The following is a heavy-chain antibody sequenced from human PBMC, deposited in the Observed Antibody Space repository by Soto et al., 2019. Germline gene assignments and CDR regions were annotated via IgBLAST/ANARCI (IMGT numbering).Heavy chain of an antibody. CDR2: INPSSGRT. V-gene: IGHV1-46*01. J-gene: IGHJ6*02. D-gene: IGHD3-16*01. CDR1: GYTFTSYS. Sequence: GASVKVSCKASGYTFTSYSMHWVRQAPGQGLEWMGIINPSSGRTSYAQNFQGRVTMTSDTSTSIVYMEMSSLKSEDAAVYFCATKDDHKDDQPYYYGMDVWGQGTTVTVSS. CDR3: ATKDDHKDDQPYYYGMDV.